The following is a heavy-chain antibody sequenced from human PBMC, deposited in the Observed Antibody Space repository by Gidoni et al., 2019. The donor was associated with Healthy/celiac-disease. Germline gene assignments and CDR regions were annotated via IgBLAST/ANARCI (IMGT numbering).Heavy chain of an antibody. CDR2: IYSGGST. D-gene: IGHD5-12*01. CDR3: ARERVATIPRYYYYYGMDV. V-gene: IGHV3-53*02. Sequence: EVQLVETGGGLIQHGGSLRLSCAASGFTVSSNYMSGVRQAPGKGLEWVSVIYSGGSTYYADSVKGRFTISRDNSKNTLYLQMNSLRAEDTAVYYCARERVATIPRYYYYYGMDVWGQGTTVTVSS. J-gene: IGHJ6*02. CDR1: GFTVSSNY.